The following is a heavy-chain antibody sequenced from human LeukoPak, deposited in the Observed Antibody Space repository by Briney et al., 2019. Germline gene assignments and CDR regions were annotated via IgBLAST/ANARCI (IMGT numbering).Heavy chain of an antibody. D-gene: IGHD5-24*01. V-gene: IGHV1-69*13. Sequence: ASVKVSCKASGYNFISYGISWVRQAPGQGLEWMGGNLPIFGTANYAQKFQGRVTITADESTSTAYMELSSLRSEDTAMYYCARRRLDGYNHDAFDIWGQGTMVTVSS. CDR1: GYNFISYG. J-gene: IGHJ3*02. CDR3: ARRRLDGYNHDAFDI. CDR2: NLPIFGTA.